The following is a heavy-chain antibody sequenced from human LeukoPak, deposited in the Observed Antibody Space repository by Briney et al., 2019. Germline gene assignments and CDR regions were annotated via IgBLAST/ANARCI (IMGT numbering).Heavy chain of an antibody. J-gene: IGHJ4*02. Sequence: GGSLSLSCAASGFIFSSYWMHWVRQAPGKGLVWVSRINSDGNTTRYADSVKGRFTISRDNAKNTLYLQMNSLRAEDTAVYYCARDYYGTATALYYFEYWGQGTLVTVSS. CDR2: INSDGNTT. CDR1: GFIFSSYW. V-gene: IGHV3-74*01. D-gene: IGHD1/OR15-1a*01. CDR3: ARDYYGTATALYYFEY.